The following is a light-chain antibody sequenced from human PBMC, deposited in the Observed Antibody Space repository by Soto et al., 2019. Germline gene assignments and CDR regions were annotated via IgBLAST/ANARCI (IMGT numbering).Light chain of an antibody. Sequence: DIVMTRHPHSVSVTPGQPASISWECSHSVLHSDGKPFLYWYLQKAGQPPQLLIYEVSKRFSGVPDRFSGSGSGTDFRLKISRVEAEDVGIYYCMQTMQLPVTFGGGTKVDIK. CDR3: MQTMQLPVT. V-gene: IGKV2D-29*01. CDR2: EVS. J-gene: IGKJ4*01. CDR1: HSVLHSDGKPF.